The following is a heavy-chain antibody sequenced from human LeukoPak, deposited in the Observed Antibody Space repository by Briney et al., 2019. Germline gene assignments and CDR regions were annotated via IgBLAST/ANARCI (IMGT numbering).Heavy chain of an antibody. J-gene: IGHJ6*02. V-gene: IGHV3-30-3*01. Sequence: GGPLRLSCAASEFTFSTYAIHWVRQAPGKGLDWVALISSDGSIKYYVDSVKGRFTISRDNSKNTLFLQMNSLRAEDTAVYYCARDAGSAVGHYYTMDVWGQGTTVTVSS. CDR3: ARDAGSAVGHYYTMDV. CDR2: ISSDGSIK. CDR1: EFTFSTYA.